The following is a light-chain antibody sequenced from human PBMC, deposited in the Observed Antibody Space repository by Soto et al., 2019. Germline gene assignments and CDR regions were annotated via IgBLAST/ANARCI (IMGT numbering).Light chain of an antibody. CDR3: SSYTSSSTVV. CDR1: SSDVGGYNY. Sequence: QSALTQPASVSGSPGQSITISCTGTSSDVGGYNYVSWYQQHPGKAPKLMIYEVSNRPSGVSNRFSGSKSGNTASLTISGVLAEDEADYYCSSYTSSSTVVFGGGTKVTVL. CDR2: EVS. V-gene: IGLV2-14*01. J-gene: IGLJ2*01.